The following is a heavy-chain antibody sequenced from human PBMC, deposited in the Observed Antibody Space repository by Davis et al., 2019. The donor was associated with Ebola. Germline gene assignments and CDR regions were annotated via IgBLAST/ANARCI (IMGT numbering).Heavy chain of an antibody. CDR1: GGSISSYY. Sequence: PSETLSLTCTVSGGSISSYYWSWIRQPPGKGLEWIGYIYYSGSTNYNPSLKSRVTISVDTSKNQFSLKLSSVTAADTAVYYCAREGFYGVPYYYYGMDVWGQGTTVTVSS. J-gene: IGHJ6*02. V-gene: IGHV4-59*01. D-gene: IGHD4-17*01. CDR2: IYYSGST. CDR3: AREGFYGVPYYYYGMDV.